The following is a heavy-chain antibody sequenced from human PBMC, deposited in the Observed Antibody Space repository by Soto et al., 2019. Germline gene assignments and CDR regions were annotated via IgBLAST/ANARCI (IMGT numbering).Heavy chain of an antibody. CDR1: GGSISSYY. J-gene: IGHJ4*02. CDR3: ARRWGTAVDY. V-gene: IGHV4-59*08. D-gene: IGHD7-27*01. CDR2: IYYSGST. Sequence: SETLSLTCTVSGGSISSYYWSWIRQPPGKGLEWIGYIYYSGSTNYNPSLKSRVTISVDTSKNQFSLKLSSVTAADTAVYYCARRWGTAVDYWGQGTLVTVSS.